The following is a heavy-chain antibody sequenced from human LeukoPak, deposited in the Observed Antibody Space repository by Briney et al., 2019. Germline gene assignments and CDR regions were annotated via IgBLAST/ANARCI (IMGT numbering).Heavy chain of an antibody. D-gene: IGHD6-6*01. Sequence: PGRSLRLSCAASGFTFSSYGMHWVRQAPGKGLEWVAVISYDGSNKHYADSVKGRFTISRDNSKNTLYLQMNSLRAEDTAVYYCAKDSRVGGGRSIAALAYYYGMDVWGQGTTVTVSS. J-gene: IGHJ6*02. V-gene: IGHV3-30*18. CDR1: GFTFSSYG. CDR3: AKDSRVGGGRSIAALAYYYGMDV. CDR2: ISYDGSNK.